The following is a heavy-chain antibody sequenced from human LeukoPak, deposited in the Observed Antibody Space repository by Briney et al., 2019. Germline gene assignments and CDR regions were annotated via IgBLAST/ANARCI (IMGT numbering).Heavy chain of an antibody. J-gene: IGHJ4*02. D-gene: IGHD3-22*01. CDR3: ARDKDAYDSSVDFDY. V-gene: IGHV1-69*13. CDR1: GGTFSSYA. CDR2: IIPIFGTA. Sequence: SVKVSCKASGGTFSSYAISWVRQAPGQGLEWMGGIIPIFGTANYAQKFQGRVTITADESTSTAYMALSSLRSEDTAVYYCARDKDAYDSSVDFDYWGQGTLVTVSS.